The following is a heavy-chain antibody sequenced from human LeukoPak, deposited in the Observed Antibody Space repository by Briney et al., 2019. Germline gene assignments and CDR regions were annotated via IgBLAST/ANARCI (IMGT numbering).Heavy chain of an antibody. Sequence: HSGGSLRLSCAASGFTFSSYAMSWVRQAPGKGLEWVSAISGSGGSTYYADSVKGRFTISRDNSKNTLYLQMNSLRAEDTAAYYCANVGYCSGGTCSYSSDYWGQGTLVTVSS. J-gene: IGHJ4*02. CDR2: ISGSGGST. CDR1: GFTFSSYA. V-gene: IGHV3-23*01. D-gene: IGHD2-15*01. CDR3: ANVGYCSGGTCSYSSDY.